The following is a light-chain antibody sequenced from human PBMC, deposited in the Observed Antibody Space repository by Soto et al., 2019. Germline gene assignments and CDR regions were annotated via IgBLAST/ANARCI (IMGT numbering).Light chain of an antibody. J-gene: IGLJ2*01. CDR3: SSYSSSTTHVV. CDR2: DVT. Sequence: QSALTQPASVSGSPVRSVTISCTGTSSDVGDFNYVSWYQHLPGRAPKLIIYDVTNRPSGISYRFSASKSGRTASLTISGLQAEDEADYYCSSYSSSTTHVVFGGGTKVTVL. V-gene: IGLV2-14*03. CDR1: SSDVGDFNY.